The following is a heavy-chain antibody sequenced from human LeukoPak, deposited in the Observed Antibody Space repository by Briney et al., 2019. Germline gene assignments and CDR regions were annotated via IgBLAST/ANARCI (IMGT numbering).Heavy chain of an antibody. V-gene: IGHV3-30*04. J-gene: IGHJ6*03. D-gene: IGHD5-18*01. CDR2: ISYDGSNE. CDR1: GFTFSSYV. CDR3: AKASRFGYSYGPREYFYYMDV. Sequence: SPRLSCAASGFTFSSYVMRWVRQAPGKGLEGVAIISYDGSNEYYADSVKGRFTISRDNSKNTLYLQMNTLRAEDTAVYYCAKASRFGYSYGPREYFYYMDVWGKGTTVTISS.